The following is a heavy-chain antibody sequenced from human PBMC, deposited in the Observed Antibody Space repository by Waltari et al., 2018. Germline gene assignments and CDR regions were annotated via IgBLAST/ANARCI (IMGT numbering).Heavy chain of an antibody. CDR2: IYHSGST. J-gene: IGHJ4*02. CDR1: GYSISSGYY. CDR3: ARGGGRYCSSTSCSLDY. Sequence: QVQLQESGPGLVKPSETLSLTCAVSGYSISSGYYWGCIRQPPGKGLEWIGSIYHSGSTYYNPSLKSRVTISVDTSKNQFSLKLSSVTAADTAVYYCARGGGRYCSSTSCSLDYWGQGTLVTVSS. V-gene: IGHV4-38-2*01. D-gene: IGHD2-2*01.